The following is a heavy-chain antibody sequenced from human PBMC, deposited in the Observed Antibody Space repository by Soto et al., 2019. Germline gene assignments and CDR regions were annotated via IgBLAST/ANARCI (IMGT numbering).Heavy chain of an antibody. V-gene: IGHV3-30-3*01. J-gene: IGHJ4*02. CDR3: ARTGYDRSGYFVEYYFDC. D-gene: IGHD3-22*01. Sequence: QVQLVESGGGVVQPERSLRLSCAASGFTFSKYAMHWVRQARGTGLEWVAVISNDGSNPYYADSVKGRFTISRDNSKNTLYLQMNSLREEDTAVYYCARTGYDRSGYFVEYYFDCWGQGTLVTVSS. CDR1: GFTFSKYA. CDR2: ISNDGSNP.